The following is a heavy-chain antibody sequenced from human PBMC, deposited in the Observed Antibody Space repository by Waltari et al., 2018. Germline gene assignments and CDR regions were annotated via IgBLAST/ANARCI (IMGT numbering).Heavy chain of an antibody. CDR2: RKDDVSET. D-gene: IGHD4-4*01. J-gene: IGHJ4*02. CDR3: AREGLTEEAAY. CDR1: GFPFHNFW. Sequence: EIQLVESGGDLVQPGGSLRLSCVTSGFPFHNFWMAWVRQVPGKGLEGLAHRKDDVSETYQVESVKGRFTISRDNARNSLYLEMDRLRVEDTGVYYCAREGLTEEAAYWGQGTLVTVSS. V-gene: IGHV3-7*01.